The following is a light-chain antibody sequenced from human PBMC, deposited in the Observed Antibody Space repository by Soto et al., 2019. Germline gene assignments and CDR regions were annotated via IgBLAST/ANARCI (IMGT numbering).Light chain of an antibody. J-gene: IGKJ5*01. CDR3: QQYNNWPIT. Sequence: EVVLTQSPATLSVSPGERAILSCWASQSVGSLLAWYQQKPGQAPRLLIYRASTRATDIPARFSGRGSGTEFSLTINSLQSEDFAVYYCQQYNNWPITFGQGTRLE. CDR1: QSVGSL. V-gene: IGKV3-15*01. CDR2: RAS.